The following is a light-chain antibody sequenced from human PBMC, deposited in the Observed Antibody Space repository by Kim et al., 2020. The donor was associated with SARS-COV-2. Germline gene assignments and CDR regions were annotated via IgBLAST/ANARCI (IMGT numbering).Light chain of an antibody. V-gene: IGLV2-14*03. Sequence: QSALTQPASVSGSPGQSITISCTGTSSDIGAYDYVSWYQQHPGKAPKLMIFDVTNRPSGVSNRFSGSKSDNTASLTISGLQPEDEADYYCSSFISSSTPSFGTGTKVTVL. CDR1: SSDIGAYDY. CDR3: SSFISSSTPS. J-gene: IGLJ1*01. CDR2: DVT.